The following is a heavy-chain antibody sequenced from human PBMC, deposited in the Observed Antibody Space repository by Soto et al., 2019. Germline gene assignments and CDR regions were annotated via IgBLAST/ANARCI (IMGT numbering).Heavy chain of an antibody. CDR1: GFTFSSYG. D-gene: IGHD6-13*01. Sequence: GGSLRVSCAASGFTFSSYGMNWVRQAPGKGLEWVSYISSSSSTIYYADSVKGRFTISRDNAKNSLYLQMNSLRAEDTAVYYCARHPERIAQIGWFDPWGQGTLVTVSS. J-gene: IGHJ5*02. V-gene: IGHV3-48*01. CDR2: ISSSSSTI. CDR3: ARHPERIAQIGWFDP.